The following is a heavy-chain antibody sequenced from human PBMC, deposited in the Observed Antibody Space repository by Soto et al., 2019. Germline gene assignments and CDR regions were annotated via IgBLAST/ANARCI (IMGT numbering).Heavy chain of an antibody. D-gene: IGHD1-26*01. Sequence: QVQLVQSGAEVKKPGSSVKVSCKDSGGTFSSYAISWLRQAPGQGLEWMGGIITIFGTANYAQKFQGRVTITADESTSTAYMELSSLSSEDTAGYYCCIVGAQYYFDYWGQGTLVTVSS. CDR1: GGTFSSYA. J-gene: IGHJ4*02. CDR2: IITIFGTA. V-gene: IGHV1-69*01. CDR3: CIVGAQYYFDY.